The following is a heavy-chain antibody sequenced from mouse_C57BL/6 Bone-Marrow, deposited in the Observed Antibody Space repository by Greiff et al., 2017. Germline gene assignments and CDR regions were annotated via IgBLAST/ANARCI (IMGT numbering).Heavy chain of an antibody. CDR3: ARTDWFAY. V-gene: IGHV1-82*01. CDR2: IYPGDGDT. CDR1: GYAFSSSW. J-gene: IGHJ3*01. Sequence: QVHVKQSGPELVKPGASVKISCKASGYAFSSSWMNWVKQRPGKGLEWIGRIYPGDGDTNYNRKFKGKATLTADKSSSTAYMQLSSLTSEDSAVYFCARTDWFAYWGQGTLVTVSA.